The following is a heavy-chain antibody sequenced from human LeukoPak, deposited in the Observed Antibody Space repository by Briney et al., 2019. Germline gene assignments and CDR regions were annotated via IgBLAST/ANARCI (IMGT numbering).Heavy chain of an antibody. D-gene: IGHD4-17*01. Sequence: SETLSLTCTVSGGSISSYYWSWIRQPPGKGLEWIGYIYYSGSTNYNPSLKSRVTISVDTSKNQFSLKLSSVTAADTAVYYCARGPYGDYDWYFDYWGQGTLVTVSS. CDR3: ARGPYGDYDWYFDY. CDR1: GGSISSYY. J-gene: IGHJ4*02. CDR2: IYYSGST. V-gene: IGHV4-59*01.